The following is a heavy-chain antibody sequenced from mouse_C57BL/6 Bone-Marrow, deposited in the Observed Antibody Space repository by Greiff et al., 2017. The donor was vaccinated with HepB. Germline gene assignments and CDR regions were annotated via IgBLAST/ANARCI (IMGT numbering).Heavy chain of an antibody. CDR1: GFTFSSYG. V-gene: IGHV5-6*01. CDR3: ARHSYDYDVAY. Sequence: EVHLVESGGDLVKPGGSLKLSCAASGFTFSSYGMSWVRQTPDKRLEWVATISSGGSYTYYPDSVKGRFTISRDNAKNTLYLQMSSLKSEDTAMYYCARHSYDYDVAYWGQGTLVTVSA. CDR2: ISSGGSYT. D-gene: IGHD2-4*01. J-gene: IGHJ3*01.